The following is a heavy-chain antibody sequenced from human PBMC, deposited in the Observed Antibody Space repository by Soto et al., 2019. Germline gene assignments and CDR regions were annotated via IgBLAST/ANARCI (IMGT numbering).Heavy chain of an antibody. CDR2: IYYTGST. Sequence: SETLSLTCAVSGGSVSSGAYQWSWIRQSPGKGLEWIGCIYYTGSTNYNPSLKSRVTISVDTSKNQFSLKLTSVTAADTALYFEAEFQFCDLRIVSVPLDAWGQGTMVLVSS. V-gene: IGHV4-61*08. D-gene: IGHD3-3*01. CDR1: GGSVSSGAYQ. CDR3: AEFQFCDLRIVSVPLDA. J-gene: IGHJ6*02.